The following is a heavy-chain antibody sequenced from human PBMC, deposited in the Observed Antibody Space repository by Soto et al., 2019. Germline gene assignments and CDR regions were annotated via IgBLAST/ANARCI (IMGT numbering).Heavy chain of an antibody. CDR3: ARPVSGSYYLQGYYGMDV. Sequence: XATLSLTCTVSGGSISSSSYYWGWIRQPPGKGLEWIGSIYYSGSTYYNPSLKSRVTISVDTSKNQFSLKLSSVTAADTAVYYCARPVSGSYYLQGYYGMDVWGQGTTVTVSS. CDR2: IYYSGST. CDR1: GGSISSSSYY. D-gene: IGHD1-26*01. V-gene: IGHV4-39*01. J-gene: IGHJ6*02.